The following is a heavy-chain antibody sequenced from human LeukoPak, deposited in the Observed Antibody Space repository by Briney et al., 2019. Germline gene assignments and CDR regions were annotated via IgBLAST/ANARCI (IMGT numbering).Heavy chain of an antibody. D-gene: IGHD5-18*01. CDR2: ISGSDGST. J-gene: IGHJ4*02. CDR3: AKVGVLWSENLPGY. V-gene: IGHV3-23*01. CDR1: GFTFSSYA. Sequence: PGGSLRLSCAASGFTFSSYAMSWVRQAPGKGLEWVSGISGSDGSTYYADSVKGRFTISRDNSKNTLFLQMSSLRAEDTAVYYCAKVGVLWSENLPGYWGQGTLVTVSS.